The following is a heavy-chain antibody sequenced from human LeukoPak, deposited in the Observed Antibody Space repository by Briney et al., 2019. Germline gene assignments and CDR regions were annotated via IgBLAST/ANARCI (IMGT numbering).Heavy chain of an antibody. CDR2: LMTSGYT. J-gene: IGHJ4*02. V-gene: IGHV4-4*07. Sequence: PSETLSLTCTVSGASVTNYHWSWVRQPARKGLEWIGRLMTSGYTDYNPSLKSRATISVDKSINQFSLSLTSVAPADTAVYYCASVEIPATGAFDYWGQGTLVTVSS. CDR1: GASVTNYH. CDR3: ASVEIPATGAFDY. D-gene: IGHD1-14*01.